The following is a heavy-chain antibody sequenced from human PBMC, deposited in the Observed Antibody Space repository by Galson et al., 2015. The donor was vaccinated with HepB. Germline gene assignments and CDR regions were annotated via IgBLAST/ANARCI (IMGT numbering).Heavy chain of an antibody. CDR2: ISYDGSNK. Sequence: SLRLSCAASGFTFSSYGMHWVRQAPGKGLEWVAVISYDGSNKYYADSVKGRFTISRDNSKNTVFLQMNSLRAEDTAVYYCAKDLYCSGGSCYHDAFDIWGQGTIVTVSS. J-gene: IGHJ3*02. CDR3: AKDLYCSGGSCYHDAFDI. V-gene: IGHV3-30*18. CDR1: GFTFSSYG. D-gene: IGHD2-15*01.